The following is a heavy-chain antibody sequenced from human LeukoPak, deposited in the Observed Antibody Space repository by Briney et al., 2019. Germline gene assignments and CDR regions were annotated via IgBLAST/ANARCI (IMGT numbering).Heavy chain of an antibody. CDR3: ASGYSSSGANWFDP. CDR2: INHSGST. D-gene: IGHD6-6*01. Sequence: SETLSLTCAVYGGSFSGYYWSWIRQPPGKGLEWIGEINHSGSTNYNPSLKSRVTISVDTSKNQFSLKLSSVTAADTAVYYCASGYSSSGANWFDPWGQGTLVTVSS. V-gene: IGHV4-34*01. J-gene: IGHJ5*02. CDR1: GGSFSGYY.